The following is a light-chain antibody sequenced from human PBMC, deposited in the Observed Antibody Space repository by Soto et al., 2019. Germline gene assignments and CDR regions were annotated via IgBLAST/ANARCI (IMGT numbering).Light chain of an antibody. CDR2: EVA. Sequence: QSALTQPASVSGSPGQSITISCTGTSSDVGIYKYVSWYQQHPGKAPNLMIYEVANRPSGVSTRFSGSKSGNTASLTISGLQAEDEAEYYCRSFSSSSTVVFGGGTKLTVL. J-gene: IGLJ2*01. V-gene: IGLV2-14*01. CDR3: RSFSSSSTVV. CDR1: SSDVGIYKY.